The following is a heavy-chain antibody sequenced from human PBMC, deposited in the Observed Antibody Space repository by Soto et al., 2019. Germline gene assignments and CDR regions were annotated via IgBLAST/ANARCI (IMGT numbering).Heavy chain of an antibody. D-gene: IGHD4-17*01. CDR1: GFTFSSYA. CDR2: ISGSGGST. J-gene: IGHJ6*02. Sequence: GGSLRLSCAASGFTFSSYAMSWVRQAPGQGLGWVSAISGSGGSTYYADSVKGRFTISRDNSKNTLYLQMNSLRAEDTAVYYCAKDRSGVTNPPHYYYGMDVWGQGTTVTVSS. V-gene: IGHV3-23*01. CDR3: AKDRSGVTNPPHYYYGMDV.